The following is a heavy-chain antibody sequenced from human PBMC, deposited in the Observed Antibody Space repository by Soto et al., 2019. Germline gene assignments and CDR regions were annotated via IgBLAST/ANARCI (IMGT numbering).Heavy chain of an antibody. V-gene: IGHV2-70*01. D-gene: IGHD6-13*01. J-gene: IGHJ6*02. CDR1: GFSLSTSGMC. Sequence: SGPTLVNPTQTLTLTCTFSGFSLSTSGMCVSWIRQPPGKALEWLALIDWDDDKYYSTSLKTRLTISKDTSKNQVVLTMTNMDPVDTATYYCAREIAAGLDYYYGMDVWGQGTTVTVSS. CDR3: AREIAAGLDYYYGMDV. CDR2: IDWDDDK.